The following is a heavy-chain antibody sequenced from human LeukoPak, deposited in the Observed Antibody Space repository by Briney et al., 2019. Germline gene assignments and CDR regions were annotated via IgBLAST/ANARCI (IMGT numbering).Heavy chain of an antibody. CDR2: IYHSGST. CDR3: ARALGRAIAAAGTDWFDP. J-gene: IGHJ5*02. Sequence: SETLSLTCTVSGYSISSGYYWGWIRQPPGKGLEWIGSIYHSGSTYYNPSLKSRVTISVDTSKNQFSLKLSSVTAADTAVYYCARALGRAIAAAGTDWFDPWGQGTLVTVSS. V-gene: IGHV4-38-2*02. D-gene: IGHD6-13*01. CDR1: GYSISSGYY.